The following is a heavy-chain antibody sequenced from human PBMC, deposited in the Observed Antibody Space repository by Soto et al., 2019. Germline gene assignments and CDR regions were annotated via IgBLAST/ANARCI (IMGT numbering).Heavy chain of an antibody. CDR1: GGSINGYY. D-gene: IGHD3-16*01. V-gene: IGHV4-59*01. CDR3: ARDWGGGTFDY. J-gene: IGHJ4*02. Sequence: PSETLSLTCTVSGGSINGYYWSWIRQPPGKGLEWIGYISYSGSTNYNPSLKSRVSISVDTSKNQFSLKLSSVTAADTAVYYCARDWGGGTFDYWGQGTLVTVSS. CDR2: ISYSGST.